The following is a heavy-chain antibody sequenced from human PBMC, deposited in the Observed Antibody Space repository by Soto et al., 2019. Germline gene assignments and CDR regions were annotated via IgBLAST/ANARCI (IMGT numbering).Heavy chain of an antibody. V-gene: IGHV3-23*01. Sequence: TGGSLRLSCAASGFTFRTYAMSWVRLAPGKGLEWVSVISGSTGKTYYADSVKGRFTISRDNSKNTLSLQMNSLRGEDTAVYFCAKNRGSGSPYYYNMEVWGQGTMVTVSS. J-gene: IGHJ6*02. CDR3: AKNRGSGSPYYYNMEV. D-gene: IGHD3-10*01. CDR2: ISGSTGKT. CDR1: GFTFRTYA.